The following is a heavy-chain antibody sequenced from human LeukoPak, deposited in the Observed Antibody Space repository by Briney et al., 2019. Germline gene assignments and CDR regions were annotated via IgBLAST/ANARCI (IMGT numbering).Heavy chain of an antibody. V-gene: IGHV3-53*01. D-gene: IGHD3-22*01. CDR1: GFTVSSNY. CDR2: IYSGGST. Sequence: PGGSLRLSCAASGFTVSSNYMSWVRQAPGKGLEGVSVIYSGGSTYYADSAKGRFTISRDNSKNTLYLQMNSLRAEDTAVYYCASSDSSGYYFQAPRYYYYGMDVWGQGTTVTVSS. CDR3: ASSDSSGYYFQAPRYYYYGMDV. J-gene: IGHJ6*02.